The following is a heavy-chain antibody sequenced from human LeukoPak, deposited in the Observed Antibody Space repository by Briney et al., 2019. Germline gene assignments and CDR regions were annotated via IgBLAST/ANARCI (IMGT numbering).Heavy chain of an antibody. D-gene: IGHD4-23*01. CDR1: GYSISSGYY. J-gene: IGHJ4*02. CDR2: IYHSGST. Sequence: SETLSFTCAVSGYSISSGYYWGWIRQPPGKGLEWIGSIYHSGSTYYNPSLKSRVTISVDTSKNQFSLKLSSVTAADTAVYYCARVRAGGYFDYWGQGTLVTVSS. CDR3: ARVRAGGYFDY. V-gene: IGHV4-38-2*01.